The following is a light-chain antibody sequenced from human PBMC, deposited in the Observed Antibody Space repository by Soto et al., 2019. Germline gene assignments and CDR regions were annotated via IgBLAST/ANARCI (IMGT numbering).Light chain of an antibody. CDR3: PQYDSYSWT. CDR2: DAS. V-gene: IGKV1-5*02. CDR1: QSISSW. Sequence: DIQMTQSHFTLASCMGKGLTIIGRASQSISSWLAWYQQKPGKAPKLLIYDASSLESGVPSRFSGSGSGTEFTLTISSLQTDDFASYYCPQYDSYSWTFGQGTKVDIK. J-gene: IGKJ1*01.